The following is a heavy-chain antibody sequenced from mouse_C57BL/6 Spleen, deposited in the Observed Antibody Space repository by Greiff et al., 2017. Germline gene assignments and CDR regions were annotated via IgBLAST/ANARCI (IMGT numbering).Heavy chain of an antibody. J-gene: IGHJ1*03. V-gene: IGHV1-69*01. Sequence: VQLQQPGAELVMPGASVKLSCKASGYTFTSYWMHWVKQRPGQGLEWIGEIDPSDSYTNYNQKFKGKSTLTVDKSSSTAYMQLSSLTSEDSAVYYCARGLRRDWYFDVWGTGTTVTVSS. CDR2: IDPSDSYT. CDR3: ARGLRRDWYFDV. CDR1: GYTFTSYW. D-gene: IGHD2-4*01.